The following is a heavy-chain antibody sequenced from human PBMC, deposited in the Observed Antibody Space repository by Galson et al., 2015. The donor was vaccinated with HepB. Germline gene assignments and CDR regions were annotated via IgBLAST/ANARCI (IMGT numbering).Heavy chain of an antibody. J-gene: IGHJ3*02. CDR1: GFTFSSYS. Sequence: SLRLSCAASGFTFSSYSMNWVRQAPGKGLEWVSSISSSSSYIYYADSVKGRFTISRDNAKNSLYLQMNSLRAEDTAVYYCARDHRVVATRVDAFDIWGQGTMVTVSS. CDR3: ARDHRVVATRVDAFDI. V-gene: IGHV3-21*01. D-gene: IGHD5-12*01. CDR2: ISSSSSYI.